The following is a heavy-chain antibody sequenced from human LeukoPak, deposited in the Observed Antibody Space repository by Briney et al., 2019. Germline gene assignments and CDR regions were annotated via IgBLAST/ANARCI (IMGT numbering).Heavy chain of an antibody. CDR2: IYYSGST. Sequence: SETLSLTCTVSGGSISSYYWSWIRQPPGKGLEWIGYIYYSGSTYYNPSLKSRVTISVDTSKNQFSLKLSSVTAADTAVYYCATRRIAVAAPFDFWGQGTLVTVSS. CDR3: ATRRIAVAAPFDF. CDR1: GGSISSYY. V-gene: IGHV4-59*01. J-gene: IGHJ4*02. D-gene: IGHD6-19*01.